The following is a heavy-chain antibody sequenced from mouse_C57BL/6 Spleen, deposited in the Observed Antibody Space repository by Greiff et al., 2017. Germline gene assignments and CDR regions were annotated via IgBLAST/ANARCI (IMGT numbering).Heavy chain of an antibody. CDR2: ISSGGSYT. D-gene: IGHD1-1*01. Sequence: EVMLVESGGDLVKPGGSLKLSCAASGFTFSSYGMPWVRQTPDKRLEWVATISSGGSYTYYPDSVKGRFTISRDNAKNTLYLQMSSLKSEDTAMYYCARRDYYGSSCDYWGQGTTLTVSS. V-gene: IGHV5-6*02. CDR1: GFTFSSYG. J-gene: IGHJ2*01. CDR3: ARRDYYGSSCDY.